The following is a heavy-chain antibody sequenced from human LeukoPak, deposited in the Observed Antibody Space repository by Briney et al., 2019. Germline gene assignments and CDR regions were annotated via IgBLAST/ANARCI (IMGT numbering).Heavy chain of an antibody. CDR1: GFTFSSHG. CDR2: ISYDGSNK. CDR3: AKDLYYAGSGYTSPFDY. Sequence: PGGSLRLSCAASGFTFSSHGMHWVRQAPGKGLEWVAGISYDGSNKYYADSVKGRFTISRENSKNTLYLQMNSLRAEDTAVYYCAKDLYYAGSGYTSPFDYWGQGTLVTVSS. V-gene: IGHV3-30*18. J-gene: IGHJ4*02. D-gene: IGHD3-22*01.